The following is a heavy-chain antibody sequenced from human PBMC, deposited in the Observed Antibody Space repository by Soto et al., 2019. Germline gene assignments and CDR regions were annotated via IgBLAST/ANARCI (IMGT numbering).Heavy chain of an antibody. CDR2: IFSNDEK. J-gene: IGHJ5*02. Sequence: QVTLKESGPVLVKPTETLTLTCTVSGFSLSNARMGVSWIRQPPGKALEWLAHIFSNDEKSYSTSPKSRLTISKDTSKSRVVLTMTNMAPVDTATYYCARITDYYGSGQPTGGWFDPWGQGTLVTVSS. CDR3: ARITDYYGSGQPTGGWFDP. D-gene: IGHD3-10*01. CDR1: GFSLSNARMG. V-gene: IGHV2-26*01.